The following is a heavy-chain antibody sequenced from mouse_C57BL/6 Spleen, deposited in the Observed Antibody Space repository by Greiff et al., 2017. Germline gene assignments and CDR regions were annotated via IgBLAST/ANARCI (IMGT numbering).Heavy chain of an antibody. CDR1: GYTFTSYW. CDR2: IDPSDSYT. Sequence: VQLQQPGAELVMPGASVKLSCKASGYTFTSYWMHWVKQRPGQGLEWIGEIDPSDSYTNYNQKFKGKSTLTVDKSSSTAYMQLSSLTSEDSAVYYCARSELMGGKSMDYWGQGTSVTVSS. CDR3: ARSELMGGKSMDY. D-gene: IGHD1-1*02. V-gene: IGHV1-69*01. J-gene: IGHJ4*01.